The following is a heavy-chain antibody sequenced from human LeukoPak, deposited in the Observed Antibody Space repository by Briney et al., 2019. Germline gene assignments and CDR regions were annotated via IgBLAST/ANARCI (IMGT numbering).Heavy chain of an antibody. Sequence: GGSLRLSCAASGFTFRNYAMSWVRQAPGKGLEWVANINQGGSESYYVDSVKGRFTISRDNAKKSLFLQMNSLRAEDTAVYYCTKGRSNHYWGQGTLVTVST. V-gene: IGHV3-7*01. CDR2: INQGGSES. CDR3: TKGRSNHY. CDR1: GFTFRNYA. J-gene: IGHJ4*02. D-gene: IGHD4-11*01.